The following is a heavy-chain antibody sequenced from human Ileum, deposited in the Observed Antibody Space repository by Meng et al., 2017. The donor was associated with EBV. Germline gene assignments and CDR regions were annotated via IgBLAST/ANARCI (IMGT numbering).Heavy chain of an antibody. CDR3: ARGYCSSTSCYAALYYFDY. CDR2: IYHSGST. Sequence: VHLQESGPLPVKPSGTLSLTCAVSGGSISSSNWWSWVRQPPGKGLEWIGEIYHSGSTNYNPSLKSRVTISVDKSKNQFSLKLSSVTAADTAVYYCARGYCSSTSCYAALYYFDYWGQGTLVTVSS. J-gene: IGHJ4*02. V-gene: IGHV4-4*02. CDR1: GGSISSSNW. D-gene: IGHD2-2*01.